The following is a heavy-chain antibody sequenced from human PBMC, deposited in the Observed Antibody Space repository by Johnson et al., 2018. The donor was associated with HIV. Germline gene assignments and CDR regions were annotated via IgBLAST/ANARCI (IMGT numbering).Heavy chain of an antibody. V-gene: IGHV3-23*04. CDR2: VSGRGGST. CDR1: GFTFSNYA. Sequence: VQLVESGGVVVQPGGSLRLSCGASGFTFSNYAMSWVRQALGKGLEWVSGVSGRGGSTYYADSVKGRVNISRANVKNTLYLQMNSLRAEDTALYYCARVTIFGVTKVDAFDIWGQGTMVTVSS. D-gene: IGHD3-3*01. CDR3: ARVTIFGVTKVDAFDI. J-gene: IGHJ3*02.